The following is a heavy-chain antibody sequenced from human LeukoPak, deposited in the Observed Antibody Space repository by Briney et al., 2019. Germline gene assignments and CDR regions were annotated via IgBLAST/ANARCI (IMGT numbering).Heavy chain of an antibody. J-gene: IGHJ4*02. D-gene: IGHD4-23*01. CDR1: GGSISSSSYY. CDR2: IYYSGST. Sequence: SETLSLTCTVSGGSISSSSYYWGWIRQPPGKGLEWIGSIYYSGSTYYNPSLKSRVTISVDTSKNQFSLKLSSVTAADTAVYYCARDPGYGGNSVRIGYFDYWGQGTLVTVSS. CDR3: ARDPGYGGNSVRIGYFDY. V-gene: IGHV4-39*07.